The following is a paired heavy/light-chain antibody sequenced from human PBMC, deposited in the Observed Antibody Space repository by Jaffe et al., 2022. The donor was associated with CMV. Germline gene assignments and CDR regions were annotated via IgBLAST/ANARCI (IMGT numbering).Heavy chain of an antibody. CDR1: GFTFSSFW. J-gene: IGHJ3*01. V-gene: IGHV3-7*03. Sequence: EVQLVESGGGLVQPGGSLRLSCGASGFTFSSFWMSWVRQAPGKGLEWVANINKDGSLEKYVDSVRGRFTISRDNVKNSVYLQMSSLRADDTAVYYCARDHLPNGERAFDFWGRGTMVTVSS. D-gene: IGHD1-1*01. CDR2: INKDGSLE. CDR3: ARDHLPNGERAFDF.
Light chain of an antibody. CDR3: QQRSDWPLT. Sequence: EIVLTQSPATLSLSPGERATLSCRASQSVSSYLAWYQQKPGQAPRLLIYDASKRATGIPARFSGSGSETDFTLTIGSLEAEDAAVYYCQQRSDWPLTFGGGTKVET. CDR1: QSVSSY. J-gene: IGKJ4*01. V-gene: IGKV3-11*01. CDR2: DAS.